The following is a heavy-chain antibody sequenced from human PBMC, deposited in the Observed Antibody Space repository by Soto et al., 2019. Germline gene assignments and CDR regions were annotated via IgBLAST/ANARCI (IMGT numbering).Heavy chain of an antibody. CDR3: ARHYSSGSRNWFDP. V-gene: IGHV4-39*01. Sequence: PSETLSLTCSVSGGSINSSSYFWGWVRQPPGKGLEWIGSIYYNGSTYYNPSLRSRVTISVDTSKNQFSLKLSSVTAADTAVFYCARHYSSGSRNWFDPWGQGTLVTVSS. CDR1: GGSINSSSYF. D-gene: IGHD6-19*01. J-gene: IGHJ5*02. CDR2: IYYNGST.